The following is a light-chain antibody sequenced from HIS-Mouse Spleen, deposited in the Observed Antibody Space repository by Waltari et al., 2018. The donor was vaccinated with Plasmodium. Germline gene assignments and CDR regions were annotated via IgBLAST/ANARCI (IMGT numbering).Light chain of an antibody. CDR1: SLRSYY. CDR3: NSRDSSGNHWV. V-gene: IGLV3-19*01. J-gene: IGLJ3*02. CDR2: GKH. Sequence: SSELTQDPAVSVALGQTVRITCQGDSLRSYYASWYQQKPGQAPVLVLYGKHNRPSGIPDRFSGSSSGNTASLTITGAQAEDEADYYCNSRDSSGNHWVFGGGTKLTVL.